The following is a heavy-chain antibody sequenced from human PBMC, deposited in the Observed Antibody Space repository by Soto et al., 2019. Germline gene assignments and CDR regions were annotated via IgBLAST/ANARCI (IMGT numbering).Heavy chain of an antibody. J-gene: IGHJ6*02. CDR3: ARGAKNIYAMDV. Sequence: EVQLVESGGSLVQPGGSLRLSCAASGFAFSTYWMHWVRQAPGKGLLWVARIKFDGSSTYSADSVKGRFTISRDDAKNTLYLQMNGLRVDDTAVYYCARGAKNIYAMDVWGQGTTVTVSS. V-gene: IGHV3-74*01. CDR1: GFAFSTYW. CDR2: IKFDGSST.